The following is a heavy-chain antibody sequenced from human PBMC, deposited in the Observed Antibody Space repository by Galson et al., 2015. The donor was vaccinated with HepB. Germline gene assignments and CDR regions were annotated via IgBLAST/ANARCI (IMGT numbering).Heavy chain of an antibody. D-gene: IGHD5-18*01. CDR1: GGSISSYY. J-gene: IGHJ4*02. V-gene: IGHV4-59*01. CDR3: ARVPGSYSYGFSIDY. Sequence: SETLSLTCTVSGGSISSYYWSWIRQPPGKGLEWLGYIYYSGSTNYNPSLKSRVAISVDTSKNQFSLKLSSVTAADTAVYYCARVPGSYSYGFSIDYWGQGTLVTVSS. CDR2: IYYSGST.